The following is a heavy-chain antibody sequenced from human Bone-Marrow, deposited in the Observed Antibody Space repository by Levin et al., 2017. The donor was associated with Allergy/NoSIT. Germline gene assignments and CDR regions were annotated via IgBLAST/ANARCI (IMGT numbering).Heavy chain of an antibody. CDR2: IYSGGTT. D-gene: IGHD6-19*01. V-gene: IGHV3-66*02. CDR3: AKNGGWYGAGYFDY. Sequence: SGESLKISCAASGFTVSSNYISWVRQAPGKGLEWVSVIYSGGTTKYADSVQGRFTISRDNSKNTLYLQMNSLRPEDTAVYYCAKNGGWYGAGYFDYWGQGTRVTVSS. CDR1: GFTVSSNY. J-gene: IGHJ4*02.